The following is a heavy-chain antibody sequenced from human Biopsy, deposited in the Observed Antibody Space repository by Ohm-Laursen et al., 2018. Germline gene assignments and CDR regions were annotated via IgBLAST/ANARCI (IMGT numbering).Heavy chain of an antibody. CDR3: ARHAPSYSGSYWRYFDL. D-gene: IGHD1-26*01. J-gene: IGHJ2*01. Sequence: SETLSLTCTVSGGSISSYYWNWIRQPPGKGLKWIGYIYYTGSTNYNPSLKSRVTISVDTSMNHLSLRLTSVTAADTAVYYCARHAPSYSGSYWRYFDLWGRGTLVTVSS. V-gene: IGHV4-59*08. CDR1: GGSISSYY. CDR2: IYYTGST.